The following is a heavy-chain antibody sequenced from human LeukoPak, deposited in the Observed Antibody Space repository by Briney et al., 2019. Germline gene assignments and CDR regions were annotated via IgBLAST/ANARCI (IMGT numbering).Heavy chain of an antibody. CDR3: AKSNGYRVYNWFDP. CDR2: VSGSGRST. CDR1: GFSFSNCA. D-gene: IGHD6-13*01. V-gene: IGHV3-23*01. Sequence: PGGSLRLSCAASGFSFSNCAMGWVRQAPGKGLEWVSSVSGSGRSTYYADSVKGRFTISRDNSTNTVYLQMSSLRAEDTAVYYCAKSNGYRVYNWFDPWGQGTLVTVSS. J-gene: IGHJ5*02.